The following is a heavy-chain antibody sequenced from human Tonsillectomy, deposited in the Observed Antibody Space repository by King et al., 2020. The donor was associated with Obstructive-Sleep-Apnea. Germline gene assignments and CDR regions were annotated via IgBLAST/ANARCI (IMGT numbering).Heavy chain of an antibody. J-gene: IGHJ3*02. Sequence: VQLVESGGGLVQPGGSLILSCAASGFTFSSYAMSWVRQAPGTGLEWVSAISGSGGRTYYASSVKGRFTISRDHSKNTLYLQMNSLRAEDTAVYYCAKSLEMATIANAFDIWGQGTMGTVAS. CDR1: GFTFSSYA. CDR3: AKSLEMATIANAFDI. D-gene: IGHD5-24*01. V-gene: IGHV3-23*04. CDR2: ISGSGGRT.